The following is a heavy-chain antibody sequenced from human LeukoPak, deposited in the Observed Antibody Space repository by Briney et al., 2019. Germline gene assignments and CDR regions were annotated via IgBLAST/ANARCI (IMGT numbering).Heavy chain of an antibody. Sequence: PGGSLRLSCAASGFTFSSYSMDWVRQAPGKGLEWVSYISSSSSTIYYADSVKGRFTISRDNAKNSLYLQMNSLRAEDTAVHYCAGGQWLAVFVYWGQGTLVTVSS. CDR2: ISSSSSTI. V-gene: IGHV3-48*01. CDR1: GFTFSSYS. J-gene: IGHJ4*02. D-gene: IGHD6-19*01. CDR3: AGGQWLAVFVY.